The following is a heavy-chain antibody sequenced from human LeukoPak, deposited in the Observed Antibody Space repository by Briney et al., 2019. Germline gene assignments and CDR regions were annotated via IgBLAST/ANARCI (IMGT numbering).Heavy chain of an antibody. J-gene: IGHJ6*02. CDR2: ISGSGGST. CDR1: GFTFSSYA. Sequence: ETGRSLRLSCAASGFTFSSYAMSWVRQAPGKGLEWVSGISGSGGSTYYADSVKGRFTISRDNSKNTLYLQMNSLRAEDTAVYYCAKGGCSSTSCYGTYYYYGMDVWGQGTTVTVSS. CDR3: AKGGCSSTSCYGTYYYYGMDV. D-gene: IGHD2-2*01. V-gene: IGHV3-23*01.